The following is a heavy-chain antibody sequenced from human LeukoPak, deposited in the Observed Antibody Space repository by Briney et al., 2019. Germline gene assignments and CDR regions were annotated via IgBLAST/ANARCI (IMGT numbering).Heavy chain of an antibody. J-gene: IGHJ4*02. D-gene: IGHD3-22*01. V-gene: IGHV1-18*01. CDR3: ARGSRYYYDSSGLYSDY. CDR2: ISAYNGNT. Sequence: ASVKVSCKASGYTFTSYGISWVRQAPGQGLEWMGWISAYNGNTNYAQKLQGRVTMTTDTSTSIAYMELRSLRSDDTAVYYCARGSRYYYDSSGLYSDYWGRGTLVTVSS. CDR1: GYTFTSYG.